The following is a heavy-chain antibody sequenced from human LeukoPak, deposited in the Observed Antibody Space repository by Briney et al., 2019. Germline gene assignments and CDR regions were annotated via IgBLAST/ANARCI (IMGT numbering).Heavy chain of an antibody. CDR2: INHSGST. Sequence: PSETLSLTCAVYGGSFSGYYWSWIRQPPGKGLEWIGEINHSGSTNYNPSLKSRVTISVDTSKNQFSLKLSSVTAADTAVYYCARGRGGYSYGLNYWGQGTLVTVFS. CDR3: ARGRGGYSYGLNY. CDR1: GGSFSGYY. D-gene: IGHD5-18*01. J-gene: IGHJ4*02. V-gene: IGHV4-34*01.